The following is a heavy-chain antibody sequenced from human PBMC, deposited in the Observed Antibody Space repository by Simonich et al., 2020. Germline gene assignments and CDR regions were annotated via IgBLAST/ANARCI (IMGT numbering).Heavy chain of an antibody. CDR3: ATYYFDY. J-gene: IGHJ4*02. CDR1: GFTFSSYA. V-gene: IGHV3-23*01. Sequence: EVQLLESGGGLVQPGGSLRLSCAASGFTFSSYAMSWVRQAPGKARGWVSAISGSGCSTYYADSVKGRFTISRDNSKNTLYLQMNSLRAEDTAVYYCATYYFDYWGQGTLVTVSS. CDR2: ISGSGCST.